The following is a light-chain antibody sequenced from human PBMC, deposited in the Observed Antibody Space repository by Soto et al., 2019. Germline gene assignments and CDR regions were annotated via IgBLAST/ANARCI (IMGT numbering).Light chain of an antibody. Sequence: DMEMTQSPSSLSASVGDRVTITCRASQSISNYLNWYQHKPGKVPKLLIYAASSLQSGVPTRFSGSGSGTDFTLSINSLQPEYFATYYCQQSYGTPLTFGGWTKIEIK. CDR2: AAS. CDR1: QSISNY. J-gene: IGKJ4*01. V-gene: IGKV1-39*01. CDR3: QQSYGTPLT.